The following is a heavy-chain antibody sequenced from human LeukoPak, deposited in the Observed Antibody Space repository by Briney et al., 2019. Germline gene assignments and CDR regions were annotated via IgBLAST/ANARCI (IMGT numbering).Heavy chain of an antibody. CDR2: IDYSGST. Sequence: KTSQTLSLTCTVSGVSISSGGYYWSWLRQHPGKGLEWIVEIDYSGSTYYNPSLKSRATISVDTSKNQFSLKLSSVTAADTAVYYCARGDSSWYEGNWFDPWGQGTLVTVSS. V-gene: IGHV4-31*03. CDR3: ARGDSSWYEGNWFDP. CDR1: GVSISSGGYY. J-gene: IGHJ5*02. D-gene: IGHD6-13*01.